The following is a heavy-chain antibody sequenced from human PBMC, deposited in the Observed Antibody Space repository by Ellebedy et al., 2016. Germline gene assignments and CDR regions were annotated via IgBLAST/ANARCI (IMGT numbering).Heavy chain of an antibody. Sequence: GGSLRLXCAASGFTFSSYWMSWVRQAPGKGLEYVSAISSNGGSTYYADSVKGRFTISRDNSKNTLYLQMSSLRAEDTAVYYCVNGGSSSWYFGTAEYFQHWGQGTLVTVSS. D-gene: IGHD6-13*01. V-gene: IGHV3-64D*06. CDR3: VNGGSSSWYFGTAEYFQH. CDR2: ISSNGGST. CDR1: GFTFSSYW. J-gene: IGHJ1*01.